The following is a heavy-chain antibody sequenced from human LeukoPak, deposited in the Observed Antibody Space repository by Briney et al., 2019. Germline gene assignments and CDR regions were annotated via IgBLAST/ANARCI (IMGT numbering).Heavy chain of an antibody. Sequence: GGSLRLSCATSGFTFSNAWMTWVRQASGKGLEWVGRIRSTANGYATAYAASVKGRFTISRDDSKNTAYLQLDSLKTEDTAVYYCTGNYYGSGSYADFDYWGQGTLVTVSS. CDR1: GFTFSNAW. D-gene: IGHD3-10*01. CDR2: IRSTANGYAT. CDR3: TGNYYGSGSYADFDY. J-gene: IGHJ4*02. V-gene: IGHV3-73*01.